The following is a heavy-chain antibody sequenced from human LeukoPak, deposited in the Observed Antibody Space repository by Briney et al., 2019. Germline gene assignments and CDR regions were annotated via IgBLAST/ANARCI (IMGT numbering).Heavy chain of an antibody. J-gene: IGHJ4*02. CDR3: ARDRKWLRPLDY. V-gene: IGHV1-18*01. Sequence: ASVKVSCKASGYTFTSYGISGVRQAPGQGREGMGWISAFNGNTNYAQKLQGRVTMATDTSTSTAYMKLRSLRSDDTAVYYCARDRKWLRPLDYWGQGTLVTVSS. D-gene: IGHD5-12*01. CDR2: ISAFNGNT. CDR1: GYTFTSYG.